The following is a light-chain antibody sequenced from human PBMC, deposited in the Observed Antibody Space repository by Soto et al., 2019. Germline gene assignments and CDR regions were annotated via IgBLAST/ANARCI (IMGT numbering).Light chain of an antibody. CDR1: QSVSNHY. CDR3: QQYGSSPFT. J-gene: IGKJ5*01. Sequence: EIVLTQSPGTLSLSPGERATLSCSASQSVSNHYVAWYQQKPGQAPRLLIYGASSRATGIPDRVSGSGSGTNCTLTISRLEPEDFAVYYCQQYGSSPFTFGQGTRLEIK. CDR2: GAS. V-gene: IGKV3-20*01.